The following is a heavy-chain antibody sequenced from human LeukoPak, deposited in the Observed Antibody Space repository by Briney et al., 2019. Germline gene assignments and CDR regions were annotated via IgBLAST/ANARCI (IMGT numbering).Heavy chain of an antibody. CDR2: IYSSGST. J-gene: IGHJ4*02. D-gene: IGHD6-13*01. Sequence: SQTLSLTCTVSGGSISNFYWSWIRQPAGKTLEWIGRIYSSGSTNYNPSLKSRVTMSLDTSKNQFSLKLSSVTAADTAVYFCARETTGAGTARPFDYWGQGTLVTVSS. CDR1: GGSISNFY. CDR3: ARETTGAGTARPFDY. V-gene: IGHV4-4*07.